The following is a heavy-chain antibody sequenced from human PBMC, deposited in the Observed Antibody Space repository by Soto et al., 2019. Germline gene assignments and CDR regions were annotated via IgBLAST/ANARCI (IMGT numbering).Heavy chain of an antibody. D-gene: IGHD3-9*01. V-gene: IGHV4-4*02. J-gene: IGHJ1*01. CDR2: TSPEGIT. CDR1: GASLSGADW. CDR3: ARSSYEKRGLDW. Sequence: QVQLQESGRGMVKPSGTLSLTCSVSGASLSGADWCSWVRRPPAKCLEWIGDTSPEGITKYNGSRERRDSISVAKPAQQMSLKLNSVTAADTAVYYCARSSYEKRGLDWWGQGTLVTISS.